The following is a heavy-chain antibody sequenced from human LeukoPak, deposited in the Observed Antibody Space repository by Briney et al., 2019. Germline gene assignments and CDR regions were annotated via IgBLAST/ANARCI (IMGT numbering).Heavy chain of an antibody. J-gene: IGHJ6*02. CDR1: GYTFTSYA. V-gene: IGHV1-69*13. D-gene: IGHD5-18*01. Sequence: ASVKVSCKASGYTFTSYAISWVRQAPGQGLEWMGGIIPIFGTANYAQKFQGRVTITADESTSTAYMELSSLRSEDTAVYYCARSMADVDTAMVDYYYYGMDVWGQGTTVTVSS. CDR3: ARSMADVDTAMVDYYYYGMDV. CDR2: IIPIFGTA.